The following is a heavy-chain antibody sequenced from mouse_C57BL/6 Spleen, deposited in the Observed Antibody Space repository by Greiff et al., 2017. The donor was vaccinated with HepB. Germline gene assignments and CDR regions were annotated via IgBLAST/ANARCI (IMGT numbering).Heavy chain of an antibody. CDR1: GFTFSDYY. Sequence: EVMLVESEGGLVQPGSSMKLSCTASGFTFSDYYMAWVRQVPEKGLEWVANINYDGSSTYYLDSLKSRFIISRDNAKNILYLQMSSLKSEDTATYYCAGGNVYYYAMDYWGQGTSVTVSS. J-gene: IGHJ4*01. CDR3: AGGNVYYYAMDY. V-gene: IGHV5-16*01. CDR2: INYDGSST. D-gene: IGHD1-1*02.